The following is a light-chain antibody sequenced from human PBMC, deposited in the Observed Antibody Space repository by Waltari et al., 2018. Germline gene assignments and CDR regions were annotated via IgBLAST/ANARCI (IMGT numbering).Light chain of an antibody. V-gene: IGKV3-15*01. CDR3: QQYGSWPLT. Sequence: ETVLTQSPVTLSVSPGERVALSCRASQGVRGFLAWYQQKPGQAPRLLVYDISTRATGIPARFSGSGSETEFTHTISGLQSEDFAVYYCQQYGSWPLTFGGGTKVDLK. CDR1: QGVRGF. J-gene: IGKJ4*01. CDR2: DIS.